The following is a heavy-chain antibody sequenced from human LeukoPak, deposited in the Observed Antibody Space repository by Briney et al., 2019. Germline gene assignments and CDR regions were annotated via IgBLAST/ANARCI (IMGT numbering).Heavy chain of an antibody. D-gene: IGHD2-2*02. CDR3: ARNYTGEGFDY. CDR1: GYTFTSYG. CDR2: ISAYNGNT. J-gene: IGHJ4*02. V-gene: IGHV1-18*01. Sequence: ASVKFSCKASGYTFTSYGISWVRQAPGQGLEWMGWISAYNGNTNYAQMLQGRITMATDTSTSTAYMALRSLRSDDTAIYYCARNYTGEGFDYWGQGTLVTVSS.